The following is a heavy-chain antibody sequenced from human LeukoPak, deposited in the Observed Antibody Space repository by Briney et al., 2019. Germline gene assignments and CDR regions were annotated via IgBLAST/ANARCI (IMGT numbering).Heavy chain of an antibody. CDR1: GFTFSSYS. V-gene: IGHV3-48*01. Sequence: GGSLRLSCAASGFTFSSYSMNWVRQAPGKGLEWVSYISSSSSTIYYADSVKGRFTISRGNAKNSLYLQMNSLRAEDTAVYYCARDMRATSGPGWFDPWGQGTLVTVSS. CDR3: ARDMRATSGPGWFDP. J-gene: IGHJ5*02. D-gene: IGHD6-19*01. CDR2: ISSSSSTI.